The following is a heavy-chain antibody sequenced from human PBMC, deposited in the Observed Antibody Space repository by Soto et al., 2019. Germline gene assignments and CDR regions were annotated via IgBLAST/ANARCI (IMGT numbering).Heavy chain of an antibody. V-gene: IGHV3-15*01. D-gene: IGHD3-22*01. CDR1: GFSFNNAW. CDR2: LKSKTDGGTI. CDR3: TTATTMMDVVISTTFDF. Sequence: GGSLRLSCAASGFSFNNAWMSWVRQAPGKGLEWVGRLKSKTDGGTIEYAAPVKGRFTISGDDSKNTLYLQMNSLKTEDTAIYYCTTATTMMDVVISTTFDFWGQGTLVTVSS. J-gene: IGHJ4*02.